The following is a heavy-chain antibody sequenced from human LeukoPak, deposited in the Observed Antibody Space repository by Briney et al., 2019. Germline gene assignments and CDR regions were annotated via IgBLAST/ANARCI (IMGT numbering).Heavy chain of an antibody. Sequence: PSQTLSLTCTVSGGSISSGTYYWSWIRQPAGKGLEWIGRIYTSGSTNYNPSLKSRVSISVDTSKNQFSLKLSSVTAADTAVYYCARDDQRWSSWYYWYFDLWGRGTPVTVSS. V-gene: IGHV4-61*02. CDR2: IYTSGST. CDR3: ARDDQRWSSWYYWYFDL. CDR1: GGSISSGTYY. J-gene: IGHJ2*01. D-gene: IGHD6-13*01.